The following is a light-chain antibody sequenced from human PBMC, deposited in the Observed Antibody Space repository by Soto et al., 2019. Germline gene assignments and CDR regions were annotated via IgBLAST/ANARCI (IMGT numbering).Light chain of an antibody. CDR1: QSVSSN. Sequence: EIVMTQSPATLSVSPGERAPHSCMASQSVSSNLAWYQQKPGQAPRLLIYGASTRATGIPARFSGSGSGTEFTLTISSLQSEDFAVYYCQQYNNWPPRTFGQGTKVDIK. V-gene: IGKV3-15*01. J-gene: IGKJ1*01. CDR2: GAS. CDR3: QQYNNWPPRT.